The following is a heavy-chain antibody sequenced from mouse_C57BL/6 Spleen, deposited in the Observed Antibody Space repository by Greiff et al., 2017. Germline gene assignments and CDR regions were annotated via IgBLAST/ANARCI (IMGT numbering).Heavy chain of an antibody. V-gene: IGHV5-16*01. J-gene: IGHJ2*01. CDR1: GFTFSDYY. CDR3: ARGITGYYFDY. Sequence: EVQRVESEGGLVQPGSSMKLSCTASGFTFSDYYMAWVRQVPEKGLEWVANINYDGSSTYYLDSLKSGFIISRDNAKNILYLQMSSLKSEDTDTYYCARGITGYYFDYWGEGTTLTVSS. D-gene: IGHD4-1*01. CDR2: INYDGSST.